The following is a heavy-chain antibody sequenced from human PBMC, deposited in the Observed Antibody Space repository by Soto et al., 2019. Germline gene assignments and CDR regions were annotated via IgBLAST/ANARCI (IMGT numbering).Heavy chain of an antibody. V-gene: IGHV4-39*01. CDR3: ARIFGSFDDHVEY. J-gene: IGHJ4*02. CDR2: IYYTGNT. CDR1: GGSITIDNYY. Sequence: QLQLQESGPGLVKPSETLSLTCSVSGGSITIDNYYWGWLRQPPGKALEWLATIYYTGNTYYSPPLKTRATISMDTSKNQFSWRLPSVTAADTAVYYCARIFGSFDDHVEYWGQGVLVTVSS. D-gene: IGHD2-15*01.